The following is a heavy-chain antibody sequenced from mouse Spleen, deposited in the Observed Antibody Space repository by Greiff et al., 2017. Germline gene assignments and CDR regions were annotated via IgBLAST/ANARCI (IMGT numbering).Heavy chain of an antibody. CDR1: GFTFSSYG. V-gene: IGHV5-6*01. CDR3: ARQEIYYGNYYAMDY. J-gene: IGHJ4*01. CDR2: ISSGGSYT. Sequence: EVHLVESGGDLVKPGGSLKLSCAASGFTFSSYGMSWVRQTPDKRLEWVATISSGGSYTYYPDSVKGRFTISRDNAKNTLYLQMSSLKSEDTAMYYCARQEIYYGNYYAMDYWGQGTSVTVSS. D-gene: IGHD2-1*01.